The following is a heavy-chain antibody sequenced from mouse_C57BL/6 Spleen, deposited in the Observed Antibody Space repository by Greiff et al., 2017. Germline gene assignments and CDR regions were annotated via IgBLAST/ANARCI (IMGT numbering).Heavy chain of an antibody. J-gene: IGHJ2*01. CDR3: ARGWINAGDYVDY. V-gene: IGHV1-82*01. Sequence: VQLQQSGPELVKPGASVKISCKASGYAFSRSWLNWVKQRNGTGLEGIGRIYPGDGDTNYNGKFKGKATLAADKYSSTAYMQLNSRTSEDAAVYYGARGWINAGDYVDYGGQGTTLTVAS. CDR1: GYAFSRSW. CDR2: IYPGDGDT. D-gene: IGHD2-4*01.